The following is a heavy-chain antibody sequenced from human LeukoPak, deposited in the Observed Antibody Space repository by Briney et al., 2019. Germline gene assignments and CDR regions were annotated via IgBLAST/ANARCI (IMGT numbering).Heavy chain of an antibody. CDR3: ATSPITMVRGVIITLALDY. D-gene: IGHD3-10*01. CDR2: FDPEDGET. J-gene: IGHJ4*02. CDR1: GYTLTELS. Sequence: GASVKVPCKVSGYTLTELSMHWVRQAPGKGLEWMGGFDPEDGETIYAQKFQGRVTMTEDTSTDTAYMELSSLRSEDTAVYYCATSPITMVRGVIITLALDYWGQGTLVTVSS. V-gene: IGHV1-24*01.